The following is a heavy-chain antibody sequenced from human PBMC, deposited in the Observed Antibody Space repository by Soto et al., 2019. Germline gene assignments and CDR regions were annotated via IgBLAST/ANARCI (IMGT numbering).Heavy chain of an antibody. V-gene: IGHV4-39*01. CDR1: DGSISSSSYY. Sequence: SQTLSLTCTVSDGSISSSSYYWGWIRQPPGKGLGWIGSIYYSGSTYYNPSLKSRVTISVDTSKNQFSLKLSSVTAADTAVYYCARQGATYYYDSSGYQGAFDIWGQGTMVTVSS. CDR2: IYYSGST. CDR3: ARQGATYYYDSSGYQGAFDI. D-gene: IGHD3-22*01. J-gene: IGHJ3*02.